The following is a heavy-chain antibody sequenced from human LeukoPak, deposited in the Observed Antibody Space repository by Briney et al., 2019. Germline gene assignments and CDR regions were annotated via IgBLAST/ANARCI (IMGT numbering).Heavy chain of an antibody. CDR3: AKASRFGRSYGPREYFYYMDV. Sequence: ASVKVSCKVSGYTLTDLSMHWVRQAPGKGLEWMGGFDPEHGETIYAQNFQGRVTMTEDTSTDTAYMELSSLRSEDTAVYYCAKASRFGRSYGPREYFYYMDVWGKGTTVTISS. CDR1: GYTLTDLS. J-gene: IGHJ6*03. V-gene: IGHV1-24*01. D-gene: IGHD5-18*01. CDR2: FDPEHGET.